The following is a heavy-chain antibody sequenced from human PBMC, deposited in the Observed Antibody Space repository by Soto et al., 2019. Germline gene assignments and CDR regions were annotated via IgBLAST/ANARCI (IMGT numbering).Heavy chain of an antibody. J-gene: IGHJ6*02. CDR2: IYTSGST. CDR3: ARDLPGYSSSWYRSYYYYGMDV. Sequence: SETLSLTCTVSGGSISSYYWGWIRQPAGKGLEWIGRIYTSGSTNYNPSLKSRVTMSVDTSKNQFSLKLSSVTAADTAVYYCARDLPGYSSSWYRSYYYYGMDVWGQGTTVTVS. CDR1: GGSISSYY. V-gene: IGHV4-4*07. D-gene: IGHD6-13*01.